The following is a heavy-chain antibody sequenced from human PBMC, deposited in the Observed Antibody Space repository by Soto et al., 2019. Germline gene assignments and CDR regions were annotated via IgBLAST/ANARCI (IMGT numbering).Heavy chain of an antibody. Sequence: ASVKVSCKASGYSFTTYYMHWVRQAPGQGLEWMGIINPSGGRTIYAQKFQGRVTMTSDTSTSTVYMELSSLRSDDTAVYYCARDYAGNSGDFDYWGQGTLVTVSS. CDR3: ARDYAGNSGDFDY. J-gene: IGHJ4*02. V-gene: IGHV1-46*01. D-gene: IGHD6-13*01. CDR1: GYSFTTYY. CDR2: INPSGGRT.